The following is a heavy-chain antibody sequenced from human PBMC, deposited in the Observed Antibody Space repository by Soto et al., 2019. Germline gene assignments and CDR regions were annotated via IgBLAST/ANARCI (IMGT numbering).Heavy chain of an antibody. CDR1: GYTFTSYY. V-gene: IGHV1-46*01. CDR3: ARASITMVRGVHPVNWFDP. D-gene: IGHD3-10*01. J-gene: IGHJ5*02. Sequence: ASVKVSCKASGYTFTSYYMHWVRQAPGQGLEWMGIINPSGGSTSYAQKFQGRVTMTRDTSTSTVYMELSSLRSEDTAVYYCARASITMVRGVHPVNWFDPWGQGTLVTVSS. CDR2: INPSGGST.